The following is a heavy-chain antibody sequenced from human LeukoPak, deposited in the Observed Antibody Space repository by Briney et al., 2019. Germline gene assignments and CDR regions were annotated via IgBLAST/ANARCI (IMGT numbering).Heavy chain of an antibody. CDR2: INHSGST. J-gene: IGHJ4*02. D-gene: IGHD1-26*01. V-gene: IGHV4-34*01. Sequence: SETLSLTRAVYGGSFRGYYWSWIRQPGWKEVEWMGEINHSGSTNYNLSLNSRVTISVDTSKNQNSLKLSSVTAADTAVYYCARRYSGRTPLGYWGQGTLVTVSS. CDR1: GGSFRGYY. CDR3: ARRYSGRTPLGY.